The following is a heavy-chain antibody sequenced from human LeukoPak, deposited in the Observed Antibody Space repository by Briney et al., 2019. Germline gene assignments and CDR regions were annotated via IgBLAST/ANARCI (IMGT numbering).Heavy chain of an antibody. CDR3: ARAGPEGEIVVVPAAMLGYFDY. J-gene: IGHJ4*02. CDR2: INHSGST. Sequence: PSETLSLTCAVYGGSFSGYYWSWIRQPPGKGLEWIGEINHSGSTNYNPSLKSRVTISVDTSKNQFSLKLSSVTAADTAVYYCARAGPEGEIVVVPAAMLGYFDYWGQGTLVTVSS. CDR1: GGSFSGYY. V-gene: IGHV4-34*01. D-gene: IGHD2-2*01.